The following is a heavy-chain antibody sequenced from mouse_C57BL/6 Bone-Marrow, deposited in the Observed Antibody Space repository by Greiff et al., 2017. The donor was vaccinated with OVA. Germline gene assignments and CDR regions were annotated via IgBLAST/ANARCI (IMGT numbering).Heavy chain of an antibody. V-gene: IGHV5-17*01. D-gene: IGHD1-1*01. CDR1: GFTFSDYG. J-gene: IGHJ4*01. Sequence: EVNVVESGGGLVKPGGSLKLSCAASGFTFSDYGMHWVRQAPEKGLEWVAYISSGSSTIYYADTVKGRFTISRENAKNTLFLQMTSLRSEDTAMYYCARDYGSSYDYYAMDYWGQGTSVTVSS. CDR2: ISSGSSTI. CDR3: ARDYGSSYDYYAMDY.